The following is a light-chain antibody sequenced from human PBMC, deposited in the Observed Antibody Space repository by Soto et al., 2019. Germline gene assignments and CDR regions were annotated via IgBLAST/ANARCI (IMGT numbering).Light chain of an antibody. CDR2: DSS. J-gene: IGKJ5*01. CDR3: QHYHSFSIT. Sequence: DIQMTQSPSTLSASVGDRVTITCRASQNISIWLAWYQQRPGRAPRLLIYDSSSLESGVPSTFSGSGSGTEFSLTTSNLRPDDFATYYCQHYHSFSITFGQGTRLEI. CDR1: QNISIW. V-gene: IGKV1-5*01.